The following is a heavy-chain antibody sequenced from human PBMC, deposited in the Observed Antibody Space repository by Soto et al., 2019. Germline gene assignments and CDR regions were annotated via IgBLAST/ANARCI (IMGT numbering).Heavy chain of an antibody. CDR2: FYPEDGET. CDR3: ATGLAIAAAGNLGYYGMDV. CDR1: GYTLTELS. Sequence: GASVKVSCKVSGYTLTELSMHWVRQAPGKGLDCMVGFYPEDGETIYAQKFQGRVTMTEDTSTDTAYMELSSLRSEDTAVYYCATGLAIAAAGNLGYYGMDVWGQGTTVTVSS. J-gene: IGHJ6*02. D-gene: IGHD6-13*01. V-gene: IGHV1-24*01.